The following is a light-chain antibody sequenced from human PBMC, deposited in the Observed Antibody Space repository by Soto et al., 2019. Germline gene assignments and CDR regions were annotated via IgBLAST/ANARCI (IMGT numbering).Light chain of an antibody. V-gene: IGLV2-23*02. CDR2: EVS. Sequence: QSALTQPASVSGSPGQSITISCTGTSSDVGSYNLVSWYQQHPGKAPKLMIYEVSKRPSGVSNRFSGSKSGNTASLTISGLQAEDEAEYYCCSYAGSSTWVFGGGTKLNVL. CDR1: SSDVGSYNL. CDR3: CSYAGSSTWV. J-gene: IGLJ3*02.